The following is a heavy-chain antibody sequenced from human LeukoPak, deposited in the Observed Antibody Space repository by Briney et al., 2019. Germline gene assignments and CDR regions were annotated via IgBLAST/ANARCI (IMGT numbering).Heavy chain of an antibody. J-gene: IGHJ6*02. D-gene: IGHD2-8*02. CDR1: GFTFSSYA. V-gene: IGHV3-30*04. CDR2: ISYDGSNK. CDR3: ALLLLGNPPMDV. Sequence: GRSLRLSCAASGFTFSSYAMPWVRQAPGKGLEWVAVISYDGSNKYYADSVKGRFTISRDNSKNTLYLQMNSLRAEDTAVYYCALLLLGNPPMDVWGQGTTVTVSS.